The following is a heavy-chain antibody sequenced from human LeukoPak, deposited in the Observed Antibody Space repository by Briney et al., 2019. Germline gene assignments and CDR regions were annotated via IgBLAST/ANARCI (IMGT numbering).Heavy chain of an antibody. CDR1: GGSISSYY. V-gene: IGHV4-59*01. CDR2: IYYSGST. D-gene: IGHD3-16*01. Sequence: SETLSLTCTVSGGSISSYYWSWIRQPPGKGLEWVGYIYYSGSTNYNPSLKSGVTISVDTSKNQFSLKLSSGPAADAAVYYCARVNPPGGEGYWGQGTLVTVSS. J-gene: IGHJ4*02. CDR3: ARVNPPGGEGY.